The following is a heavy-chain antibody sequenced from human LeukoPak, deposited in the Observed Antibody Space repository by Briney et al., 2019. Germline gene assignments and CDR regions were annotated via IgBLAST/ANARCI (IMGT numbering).Heavy chain of an antibody. J-gene: IGHJ4*02. CDR2: ISSSSSYI. V-gene: IGHV3-21*01. CDR3: ASIYCSGGGCYSRGDY. CDR1: GFTFSSYS. Sequence: GGSLRLSCAASGFTFSSYSMNWVRQAPGKGLEWVSSISSSSSYIYYADSVKGRFTISRDNAKNSLYLQMNSLRAEDTAVYYCASIYCSGGGCYSRGDYWGQGTLVTVSS. D-gene: IGHD2-15*01.